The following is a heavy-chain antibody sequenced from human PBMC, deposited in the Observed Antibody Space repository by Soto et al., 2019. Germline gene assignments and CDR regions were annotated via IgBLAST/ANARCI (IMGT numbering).Heavy chain of an antibody. D-gene: IGHD6-19*01. J-gene: IGHJ6*02. CDR2: IFSNDEK. CDR3: ARTRIAVAGALWGYYYGMDV. Sequence: QVTLKESGPVLVKPTETLTLTCTVSGFSLSNARMGVSWIRQPPGKALEWLAHIFSNDEKSYSTSLKSRLTTPKDTSKSQVVLTMTNMDPVDTATYYWARTRIAVAGALWGYYYGMDVWGQGTTVTVSS. V-gene: IGHV2-26*01. CDR1: GFSLSNARMG.